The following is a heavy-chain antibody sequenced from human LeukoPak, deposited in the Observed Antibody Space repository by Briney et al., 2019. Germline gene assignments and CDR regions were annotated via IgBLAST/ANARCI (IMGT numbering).Heavy chain of an antibody. CDR2: ISSSGSTI. Sequence: GGSLRLSCAASGFTFSSYEMNWVRQAPGKGLEWVSYISSSGSTIYYADSVKGRFTISRDNAKNPLYLQMNSLTAEDTAVYYCARGILYFDYWGQGTMVTVSS. V-gene: IGHV3-48*03. CDR1: GFTFSSYE. J-gene: IGHJ4*02. CDR3: ARGILYFDY.